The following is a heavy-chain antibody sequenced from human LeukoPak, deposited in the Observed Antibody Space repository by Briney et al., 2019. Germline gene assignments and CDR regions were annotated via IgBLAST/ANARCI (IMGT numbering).Heavy chain of an antibody. J-gene: IGHJ4*02. CDR2: IWFDGSNK. CDR1: GFTFSSYG. D-gene: IGHD3-10*01. Sequence: HSGGSLRLSCAASGFTFSSYGMHWVRQAPGKGLEWVAVIWFDGSNKYYADSVKGRFTISRDNSKNTLYLQMNSLRAEDTAVYYCAKDRYVSGTYYISVWGQGTLVTVSS. V-gene: IGHV3-33*06. CDR3: AKDRYVSGTYYISV.